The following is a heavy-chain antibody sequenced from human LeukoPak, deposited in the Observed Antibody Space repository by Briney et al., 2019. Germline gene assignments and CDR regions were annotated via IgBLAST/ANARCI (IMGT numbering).Heavy chain of an antibody. V-gene: IGHV3-49*04. CDR1: GFTFGDYA. CDR2: IRSKAYGGTT. D-gene: IGHD2-21*01. J-gene: IGHJ3*02. Sequence: GGSLRLSCTASGFTFGDYAMSWVRQAPGKGLEWVGFIRSKAYGGTTEYAASVKGRFTISRDDSKSIAYLQMNSLKTEDTAVYYCTRHVSYFRLGRGGGAFDIWGQGTMVTVSS. CDR3: TRHVSYFRLGRGGGAFDI.